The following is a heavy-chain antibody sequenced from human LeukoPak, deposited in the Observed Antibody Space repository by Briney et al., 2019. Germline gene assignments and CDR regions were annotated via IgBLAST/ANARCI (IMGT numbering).Heavy chain of an antibody. D-gene: IGHD6-19*01. J-gene: IGHJ4*02. Sequence: GGSLTLSCAASGFTYSSYWMTWLGQAPGKGPEWVANIKQDGSQKYYVDSLKARFTISRDNAKNSLYLQMSSLRAEDTAVYYCARVARYDTGWHGVWDYWGQGTLVTVSS. CDR2: IKQDGSQK. CDR3: ARVARYDTGWHGVWDY. CDR1: GFTYSSYW. V-gene: IGHV3-7*05.